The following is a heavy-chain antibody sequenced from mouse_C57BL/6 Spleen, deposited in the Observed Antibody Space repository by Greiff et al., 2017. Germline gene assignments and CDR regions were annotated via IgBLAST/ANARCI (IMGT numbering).Heavy chain of an antibody. V-gene: IGHV1-55*01. CDR2: IYPGSGST. CDR3: ARSDGSSPYYFDY. CDR1: GYTFTSYW. D-gene: IGHD1-1*01. Sequence: QVQLKESGAELVKPGASVKMSCKASGYTFTSYWITWVKQRPGQGLEWIGDIYPGSGSTNYNEKFKSKATLTVDTSSSTAYMQLSSLTSEDSAVYYCARSDGSSPYYFDYWGQGTTLTVSS. J-gene: IGHJ2*01.